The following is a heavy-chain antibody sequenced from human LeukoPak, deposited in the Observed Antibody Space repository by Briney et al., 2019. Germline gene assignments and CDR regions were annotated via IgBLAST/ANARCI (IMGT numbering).Heavy chain of an antibody. J-gene: IGHJ4*02. Sequence: GGSLRLSCAASGFTFSNTWMSWVRQAPGKGLEWVGRIKSKTDGGTTGYAAPVQGRFTISRDDSKNTLYLQMNSLKTEDTAVYYFTTPLRWELHDFNYWGQGTLVTVSS. CDR3: TTPLRWELHDFNY. D-gene: IGHD1-26*01. V-gene: IGHV3-15*01. CDR1: GFTFSNTW. CDR2: IKSKTDGGTT.